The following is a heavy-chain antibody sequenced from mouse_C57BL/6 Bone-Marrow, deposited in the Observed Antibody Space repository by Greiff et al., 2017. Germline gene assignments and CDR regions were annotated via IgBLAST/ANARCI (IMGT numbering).Heavy chain of an antibody. D-gene: IGHD1-1*01. J-gene: IGHJ2*01. V-gene: IGHV1-50*01. CDR3: ARSDYYGRRHYFDY. Sequence: VQLQQPGAELVKPGASVKLSCKASGYTFTSYWMQWVKQRPGQGLEWIGEIDPSDSYTNYNQKFKGKATLTVDTSSSTAYMQLSSLTSEDSAVYYCARSDYYGRRHYFDYWGQGTTLTVSS. CDR1: GYTFTSYW. CDR2: IDPSDSYT.